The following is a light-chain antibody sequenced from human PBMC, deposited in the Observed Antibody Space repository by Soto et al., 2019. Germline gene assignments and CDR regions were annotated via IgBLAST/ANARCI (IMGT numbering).Light chain of an antibody. Sequence: QSVLTQPPSASGTPGQRVTISCSGSSSNVGGNPVNWYQHVPTTAPKLLIYTNTQRPSGVPDRFSGSKSGTSASLAISGLQSEDEADYYCARWDDSLNGPVFGTGTKLTVL. V-gene: IGLV1-44*01. CDR3: ARWDDSLNGPV. CDR1: SSNVGGNP. J-gene: IGLJ1*01. CDR2: TNT.